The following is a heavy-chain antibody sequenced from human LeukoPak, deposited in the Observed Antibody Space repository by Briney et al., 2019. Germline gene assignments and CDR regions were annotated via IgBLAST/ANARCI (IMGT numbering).Heavy chain of an antibody. D-gene: IGHD3-22*01. V-gene: IGHV3-30*02. CDR3: ARDQYYYDSSGYSVPNFDY. Sequence: GSLRLSCAASGFTFSSYGMYWVRQAPGKGLEWVAFIRYDGSNKYYADSVKGRFTISRDNSKNTLYLQMNSLRAEDTAVYYCARDQYYYDSSGYSVPNFDYWGQGTLVTVSS. J-gene: IGHJ4*02. CDR2: IRYDGSNK. CDR1: GFTFSSYG.